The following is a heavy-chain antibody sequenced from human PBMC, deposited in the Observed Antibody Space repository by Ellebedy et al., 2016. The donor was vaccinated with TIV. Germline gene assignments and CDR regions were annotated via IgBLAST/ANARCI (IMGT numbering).Heavy chain of an antibody. Sequence: MPSETLSLTCTVSGDSITMSSYYRGWIRQPPGKGLEWIGSVYYSGTTYYTPSLKSRVTISVDTSKNQFSLSLISLTAADTAVYFCAKHAKYSTEWGQGTLVSVSS. V-gene: IGHV4-39*01. J-gene: IGHJ4*02. CDR3: AKHAKYSTE. D-gene: IGHD2-8*02. CDR2: VYYSGTT. CDR1: GDSITMSSYY.